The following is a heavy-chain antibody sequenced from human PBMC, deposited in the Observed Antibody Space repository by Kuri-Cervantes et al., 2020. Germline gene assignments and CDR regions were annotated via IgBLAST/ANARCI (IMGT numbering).Heavy chain of an antibody. CDR1: GYTFTGYY. J-gene: IGHJ6*02. D-gene: IGHD3-22*01. Sequence: ASVKVSCKASGYTFTGYYMHWVRQAPGQGLEWMGWINPNSGGTNYAQKFQGRVTMTRDTSISTAYMELSRLRSDDTAVYYCARDGTYYYDSSGYYNSYYYYGVDVWGQGTAVTVSS. CDR2: INPNSGGT. CDR3: ARDGTYYYDSSGYYNSYYYYGVDV. V-gene: IGHV1-2*02.